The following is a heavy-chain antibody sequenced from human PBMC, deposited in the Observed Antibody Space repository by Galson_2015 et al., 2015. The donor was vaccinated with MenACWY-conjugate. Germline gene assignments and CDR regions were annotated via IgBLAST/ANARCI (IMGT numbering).Heavy chain of an antibody. V-gene: IGHV4-59*01. CDR3: ARRRDGSSKNFDY. J-gene: IGHJ4*02. Sequence: ETLSLTCTVSGGSISSYYWSWIRQPPGKGLEWIGYIYYSGNTNYNPSLKSRVTISVDTSKNQFSLKLSSVTAADTAVYYCARRRDGSSKNFDYWGQGTLVTVSS. D-gene: IGHD5-24*01. CDR1: GGSISSYY. CDR2: IYYSGNT.